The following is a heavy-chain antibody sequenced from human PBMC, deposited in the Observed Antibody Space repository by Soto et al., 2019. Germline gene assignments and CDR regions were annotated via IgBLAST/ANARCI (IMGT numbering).Heavy chain of an antibody. Sequence: GGSLRLSCAASGFTFDTYSMNWVRQAPGKGLEWVSSISSTSSYIYYADSVKGRFTISRDNAKNSLYLQMSSLRAEVTAVYYCAREATAEYFFAFWGQGTQVIVSS. CDR2: ISSTSSYI. V-gene: IGHV3-21*06. CDR3: AREATAEYFFAF. CDR1: GFTFDTYS. D-gene: IGHD6-25*01. J-gene: IGHJ4*02.